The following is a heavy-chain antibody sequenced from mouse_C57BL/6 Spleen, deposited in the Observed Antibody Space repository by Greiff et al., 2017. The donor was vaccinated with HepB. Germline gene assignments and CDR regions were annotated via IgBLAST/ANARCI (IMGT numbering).Heavy chain of an antibody. CDR2: ISGGGGNT. CDR1: GFTFSSYT. Sequence: EVQRVESGGGLVKPGGSLKLSCAASGFTFSSYTMSWVRQTPEKRLEWVATISGGGGNTYYPDSVKGRFTISRDNAKNTLYLQLSSLRSEDTALYYCAGRGGYDDFDYGGQGTTLTVSS. V-gene: IGHV5-9*01. CDR3: AGRGGYDDFDY. J-gene: IGHJ2*01. D-gene: IGHD2-2*01.